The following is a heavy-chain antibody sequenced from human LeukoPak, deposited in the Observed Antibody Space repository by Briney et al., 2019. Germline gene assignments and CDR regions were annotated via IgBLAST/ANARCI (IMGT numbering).Heavy chain of an antibody. J-gene: IGHJ4*02. D-gene: IGHD3-10*01. CDR2: INSDRSST. CDR1: GFTFSSYW. Sequence: GRSLRLSCAASGFTFSSYWMHWVRKAPGKGLVWVSRINSDRSSTSYADSVKGRFTISRDNAKNTLYLQMNSLRAEDTAVYYCATLLWFGEYPDYWGQGTLVTVSS. V-gene: IGHV3-74*01. CDR3: ATLLWFGEYPDY.